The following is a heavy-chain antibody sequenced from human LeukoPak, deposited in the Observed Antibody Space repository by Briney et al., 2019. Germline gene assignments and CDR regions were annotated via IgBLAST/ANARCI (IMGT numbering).Heavy chain of an antibody. CDR1: GFTFSSYA. D-gene: IGHD4-17*01. Sequence: GGSLRLSCAASGFTFSSYAMTWVRQAPRKGLEWISGISGSGGSTYHADPVKGRFTISRANSKNTLHLQMNSLRADVTAVYYCVRGGGYGDYSDYWGQGTLVTVSS. CDR3: VRGGGYGDYSDY. CDR2: ISGSGGST. V-gene: IGHV3-23*01. J-gene: IGHJ4*02.